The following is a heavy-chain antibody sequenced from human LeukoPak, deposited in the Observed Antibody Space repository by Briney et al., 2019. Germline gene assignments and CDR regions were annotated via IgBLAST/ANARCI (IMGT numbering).Heavy chain of an antibody. Sequence: PGGSLRLSCEASGFTFSTYAMSWVRQTPGKGLEWVSAISGGGDITYYADSVTGRFTISRDNSKDTLFLQMHSLRPGDTAVYYCVREDTPATANYWGQGTLVTISS. J-gene: IGHJ4*02. CDR3: VREDTPATANY. V-gene: IGHV3-23*01. CDR1: GFTFSTYA. CDR2: ISGGGDIT. D-gene: IGHD2-21*02.